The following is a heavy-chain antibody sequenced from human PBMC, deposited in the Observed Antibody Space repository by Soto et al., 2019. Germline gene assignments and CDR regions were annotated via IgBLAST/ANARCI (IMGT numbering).Heavy chain of an antibody. CDR2: ISRTGST. Sequence: NPSETLSLTCAVSGGSITSSEWWSWVRQPPGKGLEWIGEISRTGSTNYNSTLKSRVTISLDKSNNQFSLKLNSVTAADTAVYYCASRAADRPFWGQGTLVTVSS. D-gene: IGHD6-6*01. V-gene: IGHV4-4*02. CDR1: GGSITSSEW. J-gene: IGHJ4*02. CDR3: ASRAADRPF.